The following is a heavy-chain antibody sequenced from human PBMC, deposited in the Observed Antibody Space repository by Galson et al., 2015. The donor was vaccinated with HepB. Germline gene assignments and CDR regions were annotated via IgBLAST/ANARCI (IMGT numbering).Heavy chain of an antibody. D-gene: IGHD6-13*01. CDR1: GYTYISYG. CDR2: ISAYNGNT. CDR3: AVIIAAAGPGWDY. Sequence: SVKVSCKASGYTYISYGISWVRQAPGQGLEWMGWISAYNGNTNYAQKLQGRVTMTTDTSTSTAYMELRSLRSDDTAVYYCAVIIAAAGPGWDYWGQGTLVTVSS. J-gene: IGHJ4*02. V-gene: IGHV1-18*01.